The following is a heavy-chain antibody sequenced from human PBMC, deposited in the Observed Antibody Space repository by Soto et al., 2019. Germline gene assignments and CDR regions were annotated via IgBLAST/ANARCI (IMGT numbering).Heavy chain of an antibody. D-gene: IGHD5-12*01. CDR3: ARDRVDYLAGMALFPEALDV. CDR2: IYYRVSP. V-gene: IGHV4-31*03. Sequence: SATLCLPCSVYGESLTRGCYYWTWIHQRPGKGLEWIRYIYYRVSPYYSPSLKSRLRITIDVSKNHFSLNLTSVTAADTAVYYCARDRVDYLAGMALFPEALDVWGTGIGVTAS. J-gene: IGHJ6*03. CDR1: GESLTRGCYY.